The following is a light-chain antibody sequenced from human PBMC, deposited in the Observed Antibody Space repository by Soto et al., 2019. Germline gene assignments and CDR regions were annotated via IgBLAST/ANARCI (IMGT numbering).Light chain of an antibody. Sequence: EVVLTRSPVTLSLSPGERATLSCRASQSVSSSYLAWYQQKPGQAPRLLIYGASSRATGIPDRFSGSGSGTDFTLTISRLEPEDFAVYYCQQYDTSIWAYTFGQGTKLEIK. V-gene: IGKV3-20*01. CDR3: QQYDTSIWAYT. CDR1: QSVSSSY. J-gene: IGKJ2*01. CDR2: GAS.